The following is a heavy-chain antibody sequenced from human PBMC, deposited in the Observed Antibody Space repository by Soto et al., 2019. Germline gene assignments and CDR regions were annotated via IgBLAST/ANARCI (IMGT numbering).Heavy chain of an antibody. V-gene: IGHV4-31*03. D-gene: IGHD2-2*01. J-gene: IGHJ6*02. CDR2: IYYSGST. CDR3: ARDARSRDYYYYGMDV. CDR1: GGSISSGGYY. Sequence: PSETLSLTCTVSGGSISSGGYYWSWIRQHPGKGLEWIGYIYYSGSTYYNPSLKSRVTISVDTSKNQFSLKLSSVTAADTAVYYCARDARSRDYYYYGMDVWGQGTTVTVS.